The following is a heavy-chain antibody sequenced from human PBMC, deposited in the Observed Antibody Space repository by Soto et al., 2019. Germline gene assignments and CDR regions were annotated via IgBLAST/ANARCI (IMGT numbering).Heavy chain of an antibody. D-gene: IGHD3-10*02. CDR3: ARVVRGAYYNSPLDT. J-gene: IGHJ5*02. CDR2: INPYSGGA. V-gene: IGHV1-2*02. Sequence: ASVKVSCKASGYTFTVYFMHWVRQAPGQGLEWMGWINPYSGGADYAQSFQGRVTMTRDTSISTVYMELSRLRFDDTAVYYCARVVRGAYYNSPLDTWGQGTVVTLSS. CDR1: GYTFTVYF.